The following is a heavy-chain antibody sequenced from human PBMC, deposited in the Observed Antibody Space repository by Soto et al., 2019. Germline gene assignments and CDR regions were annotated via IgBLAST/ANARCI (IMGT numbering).Heavy chain of an antibody. CDR2: IWHDGSNK. CDR3: ARDLGTYYDFWSGYYYYYYYGMDV. D-gene: IGHD3-3*01. V-gene: IGHV3-33*01. CDR1: GFTFSSYG. J-gene: IGHJ6*02. Sequence: GGSLRLSCAASGFTFSSYGMHWVRQAPGKGLEWVAVIWHDGSNKYYADSVKGRFTISRDNSKNTLYLQMNSLRAEDTAVYYCARDLGTYYDFWSGYYYYYYYGMDVWGQGTTVTVSS.